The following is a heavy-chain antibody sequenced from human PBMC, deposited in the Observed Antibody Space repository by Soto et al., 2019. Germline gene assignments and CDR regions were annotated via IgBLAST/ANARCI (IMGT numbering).Heavy chain of an antibody. Sequence: SETLSLTCTVSGGSISSGDYYWSWIRQPPGKGLEWIGYIYYSGSTYYNPSLKSRVTISVDTSKNQFSLKLSSVTAADTAVYYCARQGYCSSTSCYNWFDPWGQGTLVTVS. J-gene: IGHJ5*02. D-gene: IGHD2-2*01. CDR2: IYYSGST. CDR3: ARQGYCSSTSCYNWFDP. V-gene: IGHV4-30-4*01. CDR1: GGSISSGDYY.